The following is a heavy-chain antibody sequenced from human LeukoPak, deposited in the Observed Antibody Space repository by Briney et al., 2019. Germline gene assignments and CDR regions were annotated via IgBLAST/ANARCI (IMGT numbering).Heavy chain of an antibody. CDR1: GDSITSGTYY. D-gene: IGHD3-22*01. Sequence: PSETLSLTCTVSGDSITSGTYYWGWIRQTPGKGLEWIGNIYSTGSTSFNPSFKSRITMSVDTSKNQFSLKLNSVTAADTAVYFCARDSGFWHFWGQGTLVTVSS. V-gene: IGHV4-39*07. CDR2: IYSTGST. J-gene: IGHJ1*01. CDR3: ARDSGFWHF.